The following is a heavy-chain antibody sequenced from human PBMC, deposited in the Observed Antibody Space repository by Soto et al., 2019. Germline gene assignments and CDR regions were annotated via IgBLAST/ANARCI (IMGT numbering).Heavy chain of an antibody. CDR1: GFSVSSDY. CDR2: IYRGGST. J-gene: IGHJ3*02. Sequence: DVQLVETGGGLIQPGGSLRLSCAASGFSVSSDYMNWVRQDPGKGLEWVSVIYRGGSTYYADSVRGRFTISRDNSENTLFLQMHSLRAEDTAVYYCARATEWNALDIWGQGTMVTVSS. V-gene: IGHV3-53*02. CDR3: ARATEWNALDI. D-gene: IGHD3-3*01.